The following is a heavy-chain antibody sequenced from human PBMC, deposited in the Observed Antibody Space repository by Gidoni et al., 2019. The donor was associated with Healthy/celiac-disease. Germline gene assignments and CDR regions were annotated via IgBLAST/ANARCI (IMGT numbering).Heavy chain of an antibody. CDR2: ISSSSSYI. Sequence: EVQLVESGGGLVKPGGSLRLSCPASGFTFSSYSMNWVRQAPGKGLECVSSISSSSSYIYYADSVKGRFTISRDNAKNSLYLQRNSLRAEDTAVYYCASAGYFERYWGQGTLVTVSS. J-gene: IGHJ4*02. CDR3: ASAGYFERY. V-gene: IGHV3-21*01. CDR1: GFTFSSYS. D-gene: IGHD3-9*01.